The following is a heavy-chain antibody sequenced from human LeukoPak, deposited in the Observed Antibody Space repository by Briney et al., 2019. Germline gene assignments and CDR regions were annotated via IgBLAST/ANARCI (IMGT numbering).Heavy chain of an antibody. CDR3: AKGDRWAIPSWFDP. D-gene: IGHD1-26*01. Sequence: GGSLRLSCAASGFTFDDYAMHWVRQAPGKGLEWVSGISWNSGSIGYADSVKGRFTISRDNAKNSLYLQMNSLRAEDTALYYCAKGDRWAIPSWFDPWGQGTLVTVSS. CDR1: GFTFDDYA. CDR2: ISWNSGSI. V-gene: IGHV3-9*01. J-gene: IGHJ5*02.